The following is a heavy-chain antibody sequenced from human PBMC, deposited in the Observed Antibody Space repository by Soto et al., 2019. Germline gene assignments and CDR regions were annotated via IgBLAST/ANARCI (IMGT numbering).Heavy chain of an antibody. CDR1: GGSISSGGYY. CDR3: ARENDYGVLRAFDI. D-gene: IGHD4-17*01. V-gene: IGHV4-31*03. J-gene: IGHJ3*02. CDR2: IYYSGST. Sequence: QVQLQESGPGLVKPSQTLSLTCTVSGGSISSGGYYWSWIRQHPGKGLEWIGYIYYSGSTYYNPSHQGRLTLPVDPSKNQFSIKMNAVPAADTAVYYCARENDYGVLRAFDIGGQGTMVTVCS.